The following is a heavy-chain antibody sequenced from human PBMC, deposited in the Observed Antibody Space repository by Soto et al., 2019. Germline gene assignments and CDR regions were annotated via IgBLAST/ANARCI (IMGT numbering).Heavy chain of an antibody. CDR2: ISGSGGST. V-gene: IGHV3-23*01. J-gene: IGHJ6*03. D-gene: IGHD3-3*01. Sequence: GGSLRLSCAASGFTFSSYAMSWVRQAPGKGLEWVSAISGSGGSTYYADSGKGRFTISRDNSKNTLYLQMNSLRAEDTAVYYCAKGGMSSNDFPKPYYYYMDVWGKGTTVTVSS. CDR3: AKGGMSSNDFPKPYYYYMDV. CDR1: GFTFSSYA.